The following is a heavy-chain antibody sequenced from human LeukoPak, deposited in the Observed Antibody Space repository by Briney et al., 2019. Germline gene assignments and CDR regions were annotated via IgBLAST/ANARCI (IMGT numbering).Heavy chain of an antibody. CDR3: ARDALSAARTAGGDMDV. Sequence: ASVKVSCKASGYTFTGYYMHWVRQAPGQGLEWMGWINPNSGGTNYAQKFQGWVTMTRDTSISTAYMELSRLRSDDTAVYYCARDALSAARTAGGDMDVWGKGTTVTVSS. D-gene: IGHD6-6*01. J-gene: IGHJ6*03. V-gene: IGHV1-2*04. CDR1: GYTFTGYY. CDR2: INPNSGGT.